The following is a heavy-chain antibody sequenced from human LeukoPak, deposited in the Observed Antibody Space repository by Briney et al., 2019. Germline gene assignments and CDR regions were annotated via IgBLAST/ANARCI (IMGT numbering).Heavy chain of an antibody. J-gene: IGHJ4*02. CDR3: ARDQGYCGGDCYPTTYFDY. D-gene: IGHD2-21*02. V-gene: IGHV3-30*03. Sequence: GGSLRLSCAASGFTVTSKRMSWVRQAPGRGLEWVAVISYDGSNKYYADSVKGRFTISGDNSKNTLYLQMNSLRAEDTAVYYCARDQGYCGGDCYPTTYFDYWGQGTLVTVSS. CDR1: GFTVTSKR. CDR2: ISYDGSNK.